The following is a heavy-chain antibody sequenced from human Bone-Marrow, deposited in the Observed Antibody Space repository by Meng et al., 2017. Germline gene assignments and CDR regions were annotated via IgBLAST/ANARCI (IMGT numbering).Heavy chain of an antibody. D-gene: IGHD5-18*01. Sequence: QVQLQQWGAGLVKPSETLSLTCAVYGGTFSDYYWSWISQPPGKGLEWIGEINHSGGTKYTPSLESRVTISIDTSKNQFSLKLSSVTAADTAIYYCARQGDTAMATFDYWGQGTLVTVSS. V-gene: IGHV4-34*01. CDR2: INHSGGT. CDR3: ARQGDTAMATFDY. J-gene: IGHJ4*02. CDR1: GGTFSDYY.